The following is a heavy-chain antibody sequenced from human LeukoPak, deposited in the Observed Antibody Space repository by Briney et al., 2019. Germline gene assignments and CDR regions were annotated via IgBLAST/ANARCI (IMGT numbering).Heavy chain of an antibody. CDR2: INPHSGGT. J-gene: IGHJ6*03. CDR1: GYTFTGYY. Sequence: ASVKVSCKASGYTFTGYYIHWVRQAPGQGLEWMGWINPHSGGTNYAQKFQGGVTMTRDTSITTAYMELSSLRSDDTAVYYCARDIGGRGYDFWSGYYYYYYMDVWGKGTTVTVSS. CDR3: ARDIGGRGYDFWSGYYYYYYMDV. V-gene: IGHV1-2*02. D-gene: IGHD3-3*01.